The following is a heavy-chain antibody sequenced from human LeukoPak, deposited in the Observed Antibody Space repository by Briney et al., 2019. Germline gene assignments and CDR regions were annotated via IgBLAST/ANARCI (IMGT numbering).Heavy chain of an antibody. CDR1: GFKFDDFA. D-gene: IGHD3-10*01. CDR2: ISWNSDII. V-gene: IGHV3-9*01. Sequence: GGSLRLSCAASGFKFDDFALHWVRQGPGKGLEWVSGISWNSDIIAYADAVRGRFSTSRDNAKNSLYLQMDSLRAEDTALYYCAKDYYGSGTYYNFDSWGQGTLVTVSS. CDR3: AKDYYGSGTYYNFDS. J-gene: IGHJ4*02.